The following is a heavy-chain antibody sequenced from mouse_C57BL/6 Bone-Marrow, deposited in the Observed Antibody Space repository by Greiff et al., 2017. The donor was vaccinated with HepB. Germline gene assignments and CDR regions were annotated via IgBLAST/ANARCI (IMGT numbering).Heavy chain of an antibody. J-gene: IGHJ4*01. D-gene: IGHD3-3*01. Sequence: QVHVKQPGAELVKPGASVKLSCKASGYTFTSYWMHWVKQRPIQGLEWIGNIDPSDSETHYNQKFKDKATLTVDKSSSTAYMQLSSLTSEDSAVYYCARGGLGDAMGYWGQGTSVTVSS. CDR1: GYTFTSYW. V-gene: IGHV1-52*01. CDR3: ARGGLGDAMGY. CDR2: IDPSDSET.